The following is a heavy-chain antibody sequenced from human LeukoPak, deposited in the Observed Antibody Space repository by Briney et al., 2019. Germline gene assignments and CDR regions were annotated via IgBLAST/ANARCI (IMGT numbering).Heavy chain of an antibody. J-gene: IGHJ4*02. CDR1: GGTFSSYA. Sequence: GASVKVSCKASGGTFSSYAISWVRQAPGQGLEWMGGIIPIFGTANYAQKFQGRVTITADESTSTAYMELSSLRPEDTAVYYCARGKRWLQFRPYFDYWGQGTLVTVSS. CDR2: IIPIFGTA. CDR3: ARGKRWLQFRPYFDY. V-gene: IGHV1-69*13. D-gene: IGHD5-24*01.